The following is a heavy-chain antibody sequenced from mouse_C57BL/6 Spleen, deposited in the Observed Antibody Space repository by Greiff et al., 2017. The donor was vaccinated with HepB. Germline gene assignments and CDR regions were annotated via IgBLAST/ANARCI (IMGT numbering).Heavy chain of an antibody. CDR1: GYTFTSYW. D-gene: IGHD1-1*01. J-gene: IGHJ3*01. CDR3: ARTAVVATRTFAY. V-gene: IGHV1-50*01. CDR2: IDPSDSYT. Sequence: QVQLQQPGAELVKPGASVKLSCKASGYTFTSYWMQWVKQRPGQGLEWIGEIDPSDSYTNYNQKFKGKATLTVDTSSSTAYMHLSSLTSEDSAVYYCARTAVVATRTFAYWGQGTLVTVSA.